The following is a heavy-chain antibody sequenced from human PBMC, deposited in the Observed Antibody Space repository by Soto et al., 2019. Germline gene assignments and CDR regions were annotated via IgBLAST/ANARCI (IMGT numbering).Heavy chain of an antibody. Sequence: SETLSLTCAVSGGSISSGDYYWSWIRQSPGKGLEWIGYIHYSGNTYYNPSLNSRVTISVDTSKNQFSLKLSSVTAADTAVYYCATSMEGVGAAGASHYYYYGMDVWGQGTTVTVSS. CDR1: GGSISSGDYY. V-gene: IGHV4-30-4*01. CDR2: IHYSGNT. CDR3: ATSMEGVGAAGASHYYYYGMDV. D-gene: IGHD1-26*01. J-gene: IGHJ6*02.